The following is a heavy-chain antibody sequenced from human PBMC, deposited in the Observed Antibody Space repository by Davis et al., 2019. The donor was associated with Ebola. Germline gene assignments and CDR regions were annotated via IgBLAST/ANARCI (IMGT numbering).Heavy chain of an antibody. CDR2: ISSSSSYI. J-gene: IGHJ4*02. CDR1: GFTFSSYS. D-gene: IGHD6-19*01. V-gene: IGHV3-21*01. Sequence: GESLKISCAASGFTFSSYSMNWVRQAPGKGLEWVSSISSSSSYIYYADSVKGRFTISRDNAKNSLYLQMNSLRAEDTAVYYCARLAVAGLEYWGQGTLVTVSS. CDR3: ARLAVAGLEY.